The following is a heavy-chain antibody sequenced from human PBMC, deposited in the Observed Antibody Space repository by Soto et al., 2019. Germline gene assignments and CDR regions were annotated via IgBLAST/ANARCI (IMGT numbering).Heavy chain of an antibody. CDR3: ARGKEIAAATRVHFDY. CDR2: INHSGST. J-gene: IGHJ4*02. V-gene: IGHV4-34*01. D-gene: IGHD6-13*01. CDR1: CGSFSGYC. Sequence: SETLSLTCAVYCGSFSGYCWSWIRQPPGKGLEWIGEINHSGSTNYNPSLKSRVTISVDTSKNQFSLKLSSVTAADTAVYYCARGKEIAAATRVHFDYWGQGTLVTVSS.